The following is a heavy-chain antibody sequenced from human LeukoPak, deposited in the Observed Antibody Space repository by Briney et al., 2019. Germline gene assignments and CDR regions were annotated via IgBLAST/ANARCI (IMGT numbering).Heavy chain of an antibody. V-gene: IGHV3-21*01. J-gene: IGHJ4*02. CDR2: ISSSSSYI. CDR1: GFTFSSYS. CDR3: ARKPGRNKGDY. Sequence: GGSLRLSCAASGFTFSSYSMNWVRQAPGKGLEWVSSISSSSSYIYYADSVKGRFTISRDNAKNSLYLQMNSLRAEDTAVYYCARKPGRNKGDYWGQGTLVTVSS.